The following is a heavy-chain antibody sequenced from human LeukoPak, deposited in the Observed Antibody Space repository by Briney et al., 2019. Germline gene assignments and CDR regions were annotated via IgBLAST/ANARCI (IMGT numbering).Heavy chain of an antibody. CDR1: CYTFTSYG. CDR3: ARERVPYCTITSCYGVCRY. J-gene: IGHJ4*02. Sequence: VASVKVFCKASCYTFTSYGISWVRQAPGQGPEWMGWISAYNGYTNYAQKLQGRASMPTDTTTSTAYMELRSLRSDDTAVYYCARERVPYCTITSCYGVCRYWGQGTLVTVSS. D-gene: IGHD2-2*01. CDR2: ISAYNGYT. V-gene: IGHV1-18*01.